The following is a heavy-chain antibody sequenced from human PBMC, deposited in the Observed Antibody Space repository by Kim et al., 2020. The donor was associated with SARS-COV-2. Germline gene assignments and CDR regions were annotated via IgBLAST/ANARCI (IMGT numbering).Heavy chain of an antibody. CDR2: ISYDGSNK. CDR3: SGWYGGYYFDY. D-gene: IGHD6-19*01. CDR1: GFTFSSYG. J-gene: IGHJ4*02. V-gene: IGHV3-30*03. Sequence: GGSLRLSCAASGFTFSSYGMHWVRQAPGKGLEWVAVISYDGSNKYYADSVKGRFTISRDNSKNTLYLQMNSLRAEDTAVYYCSGWYGGYYFDYWGQGTLVTVSS.